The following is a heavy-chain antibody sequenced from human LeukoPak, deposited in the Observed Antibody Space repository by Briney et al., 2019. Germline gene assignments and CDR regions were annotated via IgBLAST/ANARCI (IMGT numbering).Heavy chain of an antibody. D-gene: IGHD3-16*01. CDR2: FDPEDGET. CDR1: GYTLTELS. CDR3: ATAHTENIVGGDWFDP. V-gene: IGHV1-24*01. J-gene: IGHJ5*02. Sequence: ASVKVSCKVSGYTLTELSMHWVRQAPGKGLEWMGGFDPEDGETIYAQKFQGRVTMTEDTSTDTAYMELSSLRSEDTAVYYCATAHTENIVGGDWFDPWGQGTLVTVSS.